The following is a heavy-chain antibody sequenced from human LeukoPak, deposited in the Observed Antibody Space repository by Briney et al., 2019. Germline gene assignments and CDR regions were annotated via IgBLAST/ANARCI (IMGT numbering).Heavy chain of an antibody. V-gene: IGHV4-39*02. D-gene: IGHD3-9*01. Sequence: SETLSLTCTVSGGSISSSSYYWGWIRQPPGKGLELIRSIYYSVSTYYNPSLKSRVTISVDTSNNHFSLKLSSVTAADTAVYYCARPSHYDILTGYSENWFDPWGQGTLVTVS. CDR1: GGSISSSSYY. J-gene: IGHJ5*02. CDR2: IYYSVST. CDR3: ARPSHYDILTGYSENWFDP.